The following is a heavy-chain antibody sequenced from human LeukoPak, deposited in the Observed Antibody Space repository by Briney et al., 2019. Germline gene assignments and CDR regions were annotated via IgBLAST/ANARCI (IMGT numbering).Heavy chain of an antibody. CDR1: GYRFTSYW. CDR3: AGALYYYDMYDAFDI. Sequence: GESLKISCEGSGYRFTSYWVGWVRHMPGKGLEWMGIIYPANWDTRYSPSFQGQVTISVDKSINTAYLQWSSLKASDTAMYYCAGALYYYDMYDAFDIWGQGTVVTVSS. D-gene: IGHD3-22*01. J-gene: IGHJ3*02. CDR2: IYPANWDT. V-gene: IGHV5-51*01.